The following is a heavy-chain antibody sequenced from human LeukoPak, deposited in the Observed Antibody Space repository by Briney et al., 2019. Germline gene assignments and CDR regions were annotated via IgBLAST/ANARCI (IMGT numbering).Heavy chain of an antibody. CDR2: ISDNGGST. CDR3: AKPPPDSSSWLFGY. D-gene: IGHD6-13*01. V-gene: IGHV3-23*01. CDR1: GFTFSSYA. J-gene: IGHJ4*02. Sequence: QTGGSLRLSCAASGFTFSSYAMSWVRQAPGKGLEWVSTISDNGGSTYYADSVKGRFTISRDNSKNTLYLQMNSLRAEDTAVYYCAKPPPDSSSWLFGYWGQGALVTVSS.